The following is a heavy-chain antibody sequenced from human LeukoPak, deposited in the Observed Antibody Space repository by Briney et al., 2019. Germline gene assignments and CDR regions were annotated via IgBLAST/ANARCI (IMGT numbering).Heavy chain of an antibody. Sequence: PGGSLRLSCAASGFTFSSYAMHWVRQAPGKGLDGVAVISCDGNNKYYADSVNGRFTISRDNSKYTLSLQMNSLSDEDTAVYYCARDRVVEGATFGPFEYWGQGTLVTVSS. CDR2: ISCDGNNK. V-gene: IGHV3-30*01. D-gene: IGHD2/OR15-2a*01. CDR1: GFTFSSYA. J-gene: IGHJ4*02. CDR3: ARDRVVEGATFGPFEY.